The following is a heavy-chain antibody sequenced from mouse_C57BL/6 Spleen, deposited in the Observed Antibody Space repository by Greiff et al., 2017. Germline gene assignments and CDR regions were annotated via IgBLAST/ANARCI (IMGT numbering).Heavy chain of an antibody. D-gene: IGHD2-1*01. Sequence: EVQLVESGGGLVKPGGSLKLSCAASGFTFSSYAMSWVRQTPEKRLEWVATISDGGSYTYYPDNVKGRFTISRDNAKNNLYLQMSHLKSEDTAMYYCARERGNSYWYFDVWGTGTTVTVSS. CDR3: ARERGNSYWYFDV. CDR1: GFTFSSYA. V-gene: IGHV5-4*01. J-gene: IGHJ1*03. CDR2: ISDGGSYT.